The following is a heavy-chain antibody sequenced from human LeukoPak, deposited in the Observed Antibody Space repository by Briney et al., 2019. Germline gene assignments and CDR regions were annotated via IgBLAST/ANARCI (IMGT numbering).Heavy chain of an antibody. D-gene: IGHD3-22*01. J-gene: IGHJ4*02. V-gene: IGHV3-21*01. CDR1: GFTFSSYS. CDR3: ASQFSSGYYSTFDY. CDR2: ISSSSSYI. Sequence: GGSLRLSCAASGFTFSSYSMNWVRQAPGKGLEWVSSISSSSSYIYYADSVKGRFTISRDNAKNTLYLQMNSLRAEDTAVYYCASQFSSGYYSTFDYWGQGTLVTVYS.